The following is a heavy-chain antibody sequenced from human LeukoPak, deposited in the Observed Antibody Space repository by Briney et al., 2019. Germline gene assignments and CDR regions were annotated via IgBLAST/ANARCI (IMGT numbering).Heavy chain of an antibody. D-gene: IGHD1-7*01. Sequence: SETLSLTCAVYGGSFSNYYWNWIRQTPGKGLEWLGEINDRGRANYNPSLMNRVTVSVDTSKNQFSLRLTSVTATDTAIYYCARRWNYGRNYYIDVWGKGATVSVSS. CDR3: ARRWNYGRNYYIDV. J-gene: IGHJ6*03. CDR2: INDRGRA. V-gene: IGHV4-34*01. CDR1: GGSFSNYY.